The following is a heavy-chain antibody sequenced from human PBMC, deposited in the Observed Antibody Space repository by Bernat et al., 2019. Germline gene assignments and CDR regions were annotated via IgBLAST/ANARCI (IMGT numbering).Heavy chain of an antibody. Sequence: EVELVESGGGLVQPGGSLRLSCAASGFSFSTYAMHWVRQAQGKGLEYVSSLLGNGAHPQYANSVKGRFTISRDNSKNTLYLQMGSLRPEDTAMYYCARDKDGGFAFDYWGQGTLVTVSS. CDR2: LLGNGAHP. CDR1: GFSFSTYA. J-gene: IGHJ4*02. V-gene: IGHV3-64*01. CDR3: ARDKDGGFAFDY. D-gene: IGHD2-15*01.